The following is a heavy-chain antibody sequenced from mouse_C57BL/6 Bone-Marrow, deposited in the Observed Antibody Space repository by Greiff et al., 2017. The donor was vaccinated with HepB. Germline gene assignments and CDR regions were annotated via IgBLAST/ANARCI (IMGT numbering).Heavy chain of an antibody. CDR3: ARVDLHSVEFGD. D-gene: IGHD6-1*01. CDR2: IYPGSGNT. CDR1: GYTFTDYY. J-gene: IGHJ3*01. V-gene: IGHV1-76*01. Sequence: VHVKQSGAELVRPGASVKLSCKASGYTFTDYYMNWVNQSPGQGLEWIARIYPGSGNTYYNEKFKGKATLTAEKSSSTAYMQMTSLTSEDSAVYFCARVDLHSVEFGDWGKGTLVTVAA.